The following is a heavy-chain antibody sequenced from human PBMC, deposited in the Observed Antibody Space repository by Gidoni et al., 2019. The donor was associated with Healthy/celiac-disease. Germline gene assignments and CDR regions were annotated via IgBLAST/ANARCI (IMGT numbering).Heavy chain of an antibody. CDR1: GVSIRSGGYY. D-gene: IGHD2-21*02. V-gene: IGHV4-31*03. CDR2: IYHSGST. Sequence: QVQLQESGPGLVKPSQTLSRICSVSGVSIRSGGYYWSWLRQHPGKCLEWIGHIYHSGSTYYNPSLKSRVTISVDTSKNQFSLKLSSVTVADTAVYYCARAAGGCGGDCYSDYWGQGTLVTVSS. CDR3: ARAAGGCGGDCYSDY. J-gene: IGHJ4*02.